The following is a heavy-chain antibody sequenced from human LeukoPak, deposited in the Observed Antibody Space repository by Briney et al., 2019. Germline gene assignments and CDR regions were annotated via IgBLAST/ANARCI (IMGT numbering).Heavy chain of an antibody. J-gene: IGHJ4*02. CDR2: IYTSGST. CDR1: GGSISSGSYY. V-gene: IGHV4-61*02. D-gene: IGHD6-19*01. Sequence: PSQTLSLTCTVSGGSISSGSYYWSWIRQPAGKGLEWIGRIYTSGSTNYNPSLKSRVTISVDTSKNQFSLKLSSVTAADTAVYYCARVGRSSGWTMGYWGQGTLVTVSS. CDR3: ARVGRSSGWTMGY.